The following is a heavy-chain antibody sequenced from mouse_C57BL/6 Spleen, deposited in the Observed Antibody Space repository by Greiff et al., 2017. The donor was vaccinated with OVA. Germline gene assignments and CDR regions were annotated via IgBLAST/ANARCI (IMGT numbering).Heavy chain of an antibody. V-gene: IGHV1-19*01. J-gene: IGHJ4*01. Sequence: EVQLQQSGPVLVKPGASVKMSCKASGYTFTDYYMNWVKQSHGKSLEWIGVINPYNGGTSYNQKFKGKATLTVDKSSSTAYMERNRLTDEDSAVYYCARAGSTTGRGAMGYWGQGTSVTVSS. CDR1: GYTFTDYY. D-gene: IGHD2-14*01. CDR2: INPYNGGT. CDR3: ARAGSTTGRGAMGY.